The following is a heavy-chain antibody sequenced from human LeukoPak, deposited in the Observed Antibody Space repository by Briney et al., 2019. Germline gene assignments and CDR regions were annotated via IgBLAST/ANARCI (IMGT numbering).Heavy chain of an antibody. V-gene: IGHV1-2*02. D-gene: IGHD3-22*01. CDR2: INPNSGGT. J-gene: IGHJ3*02. Sequence: GASVKVSCKTSRYTFTGYYMHWVRQAPGQGLEWMGWINPNSGGTNYAQKFQGRVTMTRDTSISTAYMELSRLRSDDTAVYYCARAYYYASSVAFDIWGQGTMVTVSS. CDR3: ARAYYYASSVAFDI. CDR1: RYTFTGYY.